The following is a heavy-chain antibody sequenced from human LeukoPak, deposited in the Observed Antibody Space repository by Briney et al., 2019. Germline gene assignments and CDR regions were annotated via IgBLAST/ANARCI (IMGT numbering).Heavy chain of an antibody. CDR2: MNPNSGNT. D-gene: IGHD3-22*01. CDR1: GYTFTSYD. J-gene: IGHJ4*02. CDR3: ARGRYDSSGYYYFLL. Sequence: ASVKVSCKASGYTFTSYDINWVRQATGKGLEWMGWMNPNSGNTGYAQKFQGRVTMTRNTSISTAYMELSSLRSEDTAVYYCARGRYDSSGYYYFLLWGQGTLVTVSS. V-gene: IGHV1-8*01.